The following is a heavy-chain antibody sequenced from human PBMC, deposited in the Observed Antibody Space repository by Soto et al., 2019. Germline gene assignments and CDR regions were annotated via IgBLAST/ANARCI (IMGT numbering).Heavy chain of an antibody. CDR2: IYHSGTT. J-gene: IGHJ5*02. V-gene: IGHV4-31*03. CDR3: ARVRGNRLLRWFDP. CDR1: GGSISSGGYY. D-gene: IGHD2-2*01. Sequence: QVQLQASGPGLVKPSQTLSLTCTVSGGSISSGGYYWSWIRQHPGKGLEWIGYIYHSGTTYYNPSLKSRVTISVDTSKNQFSLKLTSVTAADTAVYYWARVRGNRLLRWFDPWGQGTLGTVSS.